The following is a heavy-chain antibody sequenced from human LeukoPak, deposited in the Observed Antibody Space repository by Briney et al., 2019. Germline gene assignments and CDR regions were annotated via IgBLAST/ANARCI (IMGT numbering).Heavy chain of an antibody. CDR2: IKQDGSEK. CDR3: ARSNDYNSRNVFNY. Sequence: GGSPRLSCAASGFTFSSYWMSWVRQAPGKGLEWVANIKQDGSEKYYVDSVKGRFTISRDNSKNTLYPQMNSLRDEDTALYYCARSNDYNSRNVFNYWGQGTLVTVSS. CDR1: GFTFSSYW. D-gene: IGHD5-24*01. J-gene: IGHJ4*02. V-gene: IGHV3-7*01.